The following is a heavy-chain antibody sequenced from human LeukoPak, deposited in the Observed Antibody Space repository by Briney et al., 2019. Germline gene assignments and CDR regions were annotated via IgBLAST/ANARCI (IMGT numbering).Heavy chain of an antibody. Sequence: SVRVSCKASGFTFTNSGVQWVRQARGQRREGIGWIVVGSGDTNYAHKFQARVTITRDMSTSTAYMELSSLRSEDTAVYYCAAEGSYYYDSSGYYQTWFDPWGQGTLITVSS. J-gene: IGHJ5*02. CDR2: IVVGSGDT. CDR1: GFTFTNSG. V-gene: IGHV1-58*01. D-gene: IGHD3-22*01. CDR3: AAEGSYYYDSSGYYQTWFDP.